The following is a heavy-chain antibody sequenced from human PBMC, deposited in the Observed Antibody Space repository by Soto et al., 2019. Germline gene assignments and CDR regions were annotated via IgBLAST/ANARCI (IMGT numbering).Heavy chain of an antibody. V-gene: IGHV3-30-3*01. CDR2: ISYDGSNR. D-gene: IGHD2-8*01. Sequence: GGSLRLSCAASGFTFSSYAMHWVRQAPGKGLEWVAVISYDGSNRYYADSVRGRFTISRDNSKNTLYMQMNSLRAEDTAVYYCAREILNGYGMDVWGQGTTVTVSS. CDR1: GFTFSSYA. CDR3: AREILNGYGMDV. J-gene: IGHJ6*02.